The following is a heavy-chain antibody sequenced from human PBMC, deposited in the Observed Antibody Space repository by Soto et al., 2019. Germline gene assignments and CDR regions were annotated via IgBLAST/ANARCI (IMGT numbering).Heavy chain of an antibody. CDR1: GGTFSSYA. D-gene: IGHD2-15*01. CDR3: AREVVVAAAGGFDP. CDR2: IIPIFGTA. J-gene: IGHJ5*02. V-gene: IGHV1-69*12. Sequence: QVQLVQSGAEVKKPGSSVKVSCKASGGTFSSYAISWVRQAPGQGLEWMGGIIPIFGTANYAQKFQGRVTITADESTSTAYMELGSLRSENTAVYYCAREVVVAAAGGFDPWGQGTLVTVSS.